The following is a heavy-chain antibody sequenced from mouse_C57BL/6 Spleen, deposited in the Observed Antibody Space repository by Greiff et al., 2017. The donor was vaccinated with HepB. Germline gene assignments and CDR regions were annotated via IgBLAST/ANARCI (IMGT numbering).Heavy chain of an antibody. Sequence: VKLQESGAELARPGASVKLSCKASGYTFTSYGISWVKQRTGQGLEWIGEIYPRSGNTYYNEKFKGKATLTADKSSRTAYMELRSLTSEDSAVYFCARSGDGNAMDYWGQGTSVTVSS. V-gene: IGHV1-81*01. D-gene: IGHD3-3*01. CDR1: GYTFTSYG. CDR2: IYPRSGNT. CDR3: ARSGDGNAMDY. J-gene: IGHJ4*01.